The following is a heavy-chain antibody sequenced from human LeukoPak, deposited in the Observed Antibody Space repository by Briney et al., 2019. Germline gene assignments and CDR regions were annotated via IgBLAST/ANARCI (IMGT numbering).Heavy chain of an antibody. V-gene: IGHV3-23*01. CDR3: AKVTSSSWYYLAYFDY. J-gene: IGHJ4*02. D-gene: IGHD6-13*01. Sequence: GGSLRLSCAVSGFTFSNYAMSWVRQAPGKGLEWVSTISGSGGSTYYADSVKGRFTISRDNSKDTLYLQMNSLRAEDTAVYYCAKVTSSSWYYLAYFDYWGQGTLVTVSS. CDR1: GFTFSNYA. CDR2: ISGSGGST.